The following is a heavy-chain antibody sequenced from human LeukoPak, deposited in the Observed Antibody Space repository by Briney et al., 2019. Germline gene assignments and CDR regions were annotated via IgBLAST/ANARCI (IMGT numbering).Heavy chain of an antibody. D-gene: IGHD1-14*01. V-gene: IGHV4-4*02. Sequence: PSGTLSLTCDVSGGSISSTYWWTWVRQSPGKGLEWIGEIYHSGFTNYNPSLKRRVTISVDKPKNHFSLKLSSVTAADTAVYYCAREDPDRKIDYWGQGTLVTVSS. CDR3: AREDPDRKIDY. CDR2: IYHSGFT. CDR1: GGSISSTYW. J-gene: IGHJ4*02.